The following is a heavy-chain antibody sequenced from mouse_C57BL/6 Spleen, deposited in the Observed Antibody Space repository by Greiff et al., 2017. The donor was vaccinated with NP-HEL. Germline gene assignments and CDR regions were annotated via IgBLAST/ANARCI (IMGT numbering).Heavy chain of an antibody. Sequence: VQLKQSGPELVKPGASVKIPCKASGYTFTDYNMDWVKQSHGKSLEWIGDINPNNGGTIYNQKFKGKATLTVDKSSSTAYMELRSLTSEDTAVYYCAREDYYGDYAMDYWGQGTSVTVSS. CDR2: INPNNGGT. V-gene: IGHV1-18*01. CDR3: AREDYYGDYAMDY. CDR1: GYTFTDYN. D-gene: IGHD1-1*01. J-gene: IGHJ4*01.